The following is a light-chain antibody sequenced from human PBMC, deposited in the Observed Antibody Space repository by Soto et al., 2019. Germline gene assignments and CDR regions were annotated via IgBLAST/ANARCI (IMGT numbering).Light chain of an antibody. J-gene: IGLJ2*01. CDR3: QSYDSSLSNLVV. Sequence: QSALTQPPSASGSPGQSVAISCTGTSSDVGGYNYVSWYQQHPGKAPKLMIYEVNKRPSGVPDRFSGSKSGNTASLTVSGLQAEDEADYYCQSYDSSLSNLVVFGGGTKLTVL. CDR1: SSDVGGYNY. V-gene: IGLV2-8*01. CDR2: EVN.